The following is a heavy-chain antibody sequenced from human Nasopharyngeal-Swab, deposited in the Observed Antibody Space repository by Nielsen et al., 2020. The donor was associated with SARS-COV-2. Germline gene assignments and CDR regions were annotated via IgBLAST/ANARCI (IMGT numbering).Heavy chain of an antibody. CDR1: GFTFSSYA. CDR2: IYSGGSST. CDR3: AKYSGWFTPYYYGMDV. V-gene: IGHV3-23*03. J-gene: IGHJ6*02. Sequence: GGSLRLSCAASGFTFSSYAMSWVRQAPGKGLEWVSVIYSGGSSTYYADSVKGRFTISRDNSKNTLYLQMNSLRAEDTAVYYCAKYSGWFTPYYYGMDVWGQGTTVTVSS. D-gene: IGHD6-19*01.